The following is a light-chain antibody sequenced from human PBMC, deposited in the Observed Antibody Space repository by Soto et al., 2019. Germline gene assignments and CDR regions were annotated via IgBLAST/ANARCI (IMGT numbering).Light chain of an antibody. J-gene: IGKJ2*01. CDR1: QGINHY. V-gene: IGKV1-27*01. CDR3: QKYDSGPYT. CDR2: AIS. Sequence: DIQMTQSPSSLSASVGDRVTITCRASQGINHYLAWYQQKPGKVPELLIYAISTLQPGVPSRFSGSGSGTDFTLTISSLQPEDVATYYCQKYDSGPYTFGQGTKLEIK.